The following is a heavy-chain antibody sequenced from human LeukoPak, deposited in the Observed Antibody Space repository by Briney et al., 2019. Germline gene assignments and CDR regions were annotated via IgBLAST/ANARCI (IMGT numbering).Heavy chain of an antibody. J-gene: IGHJ4*02. CDR1: GFTFSSYW. V-gene: IGHV3-7*05. CDR2: MNQGGSDK. Sequence: GGSLRLSCAASGFTFSSYWMSWVSQAPGKGLEWVANMNQGGSDKYYVDSVRGRFTISRDNAKNSLYLQMDSLRAEDTAVYYCAREVGRVGFDYWGQGTLVTVSS. CDR3: AREVGRVGFDY. D-gene: IGHD1-26*01.